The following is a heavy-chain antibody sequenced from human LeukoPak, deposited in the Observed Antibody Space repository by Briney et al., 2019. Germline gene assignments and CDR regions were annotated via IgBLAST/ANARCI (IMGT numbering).Heavy chain of an antibody. Sequence: GGSLRLSCAASGFTFANTWMHWVRQAPGKGLEWVAVISYDGSNKYYADSVKGRFTISRDNSKNTLYLQMNSLRAEDTAVYYCARVEGRHIVVVTAPFDYWGQGTLVTVSS. CDR1: GFTFANTW. CDR2: ISYDGSNK. V-gene: IGHV3-30-3*01. CDR3: ARVEGRHIVVVTAPFDY. D-gene: IGHD2-21*02. J-gene: IGHJ4*02.